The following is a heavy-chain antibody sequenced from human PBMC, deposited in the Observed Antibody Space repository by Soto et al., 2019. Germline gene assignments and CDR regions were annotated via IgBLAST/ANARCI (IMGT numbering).Heavy chain of an antibody. CDR2: INHSGST. CDR1: GGSFSGYY. CDR3: ARGSGITMIVVVITTTHDAFDI. Sequence: QVQLQQWGAGLLKPSETLSLTCAVYGGSFSGYYWSWIRQPPGKGLEWIGEINHSGSTNYNPSLKSRVTITVDTSKNQFSLKMSAVTAADTAVYYCARGSGITMIVVVITTTHDAFDIWGQGTMVTVSS. J-gene: IGHJ3*02. D-gene: IGHD3-22*01. V-gene: IGHV4-34*01.